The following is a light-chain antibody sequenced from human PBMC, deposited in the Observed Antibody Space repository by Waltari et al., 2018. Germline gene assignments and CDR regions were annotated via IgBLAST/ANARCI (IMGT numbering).Light chain of an antibody. V-gene: IGKV1-12*01. CDR2: RAS. Sequence: GISSWLAWYQQKPGKAPRLLIYRASSLQSGVPSSFSGSGSGTDFTLTISSLQPEDFATYYCYQYSSVPFTFGPGTKLDMK. CDR1: GISSW. CDR3: YQYSSVPFT. J-gene: IGKJ3*01.